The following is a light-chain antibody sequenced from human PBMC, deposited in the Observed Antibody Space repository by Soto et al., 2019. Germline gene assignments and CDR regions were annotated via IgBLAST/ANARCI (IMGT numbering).Light chain of an antibody. V-gene: IGKV3-15*01. Sequence: EIVMTQSPAPLSVSPGERPTLSCRASQSVSSNLAWYQQKPGQAPRLLIYGASTRATGIPARFSGSGSGTECTLTISGLQSEDFAVYYCQQYNNWPQTFGQGTKVDIK. CDR3: QQYNNWPQT. J-gene: IGKJ1*01. CDR1: QSVSSN. CDR2: GAS.